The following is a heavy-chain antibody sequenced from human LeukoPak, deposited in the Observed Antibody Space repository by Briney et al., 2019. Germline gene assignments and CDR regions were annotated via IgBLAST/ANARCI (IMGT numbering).Heavy chain of an antibody. D-gene: IGHD3-16*02. Sequence: ETLSLTCAVYGGSFSGYYWSWVRQAPGKGLEWVSAISGSGGSTYYADSVKGRFTISRDNSKNTLYLQMNSLRAEDTAVYYCAKIGVGGMITFGGVIALDYWGQGTLVTVSS. V-gene: IGHV3-23*01. CDR2: ISGSGGST. CDR3: AKIGVGGMITFGGVIALDY. J-gene: IGHJ4*02. CDR1: GGSFSGYY.